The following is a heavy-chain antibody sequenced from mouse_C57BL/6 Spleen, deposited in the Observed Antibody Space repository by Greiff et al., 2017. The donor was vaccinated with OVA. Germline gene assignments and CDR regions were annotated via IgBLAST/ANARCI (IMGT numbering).Heavy chain of an antibody. CDR3: ARGDDYDWFAY. Sequence: DVMLVESGGDLVKPGGSLKLSCAASGFTFSSYGMSWVRQTPDKRLEWVATISSGGSYTYYPDSVKGRFTISRDNAKNTLYLQMSSLKSEDTAMYYCARGDDYDWFAYWGQGTLVTVSA. D-gene: IGHD2-4*01. CDR1: GFTFSSYG. V-gene: IGHV5-6*02. CDR2: ISSGGSYT. J-gene: IGHJ3*01.